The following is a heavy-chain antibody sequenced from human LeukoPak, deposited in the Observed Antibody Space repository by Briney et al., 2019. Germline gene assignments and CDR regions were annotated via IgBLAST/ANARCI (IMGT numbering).Heavy chain of an antibody. J-gene: IGHJ4*02. CDR2: AYYGGST. Sequence: SETLSLTCTVSGGSFSSYSSSCIRQPPGKRLEWIGDAYYGGSTNHNPSLKSRVTISADTSKNQFSLKLSSVTAADTAVYYCARRFGGYSNFDYWGQGTLVSVSS. CDR1: GGSFSSYS. V-gene: IGHV4-59*08. CDR3: ARRFGGYSNFDY. D-gene: IGHD5-12*01.